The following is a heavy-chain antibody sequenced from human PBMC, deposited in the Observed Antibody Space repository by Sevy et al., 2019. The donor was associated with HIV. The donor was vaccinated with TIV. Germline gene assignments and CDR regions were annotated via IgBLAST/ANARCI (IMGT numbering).Heavy chain of an antibody. CDR3: ATTREYYEGKSGYFDY. Sequence: ASVKVSCKVSGYTLTQVSMHWVREAPGKGLEWMGTFDPEDGERIYAQKFQGRVTMTEDTSTDTAYMDLSSLRSDDTAVYCCATTREYYEGKSGYFDYWGQGTLVTVSS. CDR1: GYTLTQVS. J-gene: IGHJ4*02. V-gene: IGHV1-24*01. D-gene: IGHD3-3*01. CDR2: FDPEDGER.